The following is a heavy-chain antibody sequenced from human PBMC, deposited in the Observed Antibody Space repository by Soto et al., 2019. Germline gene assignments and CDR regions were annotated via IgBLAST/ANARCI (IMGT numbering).Heavy chain of an antibody. D-gene: IGHD3-3*01. CDR1: GGSISSYY. Sequence: SETLSLTCTVSGGSISSYYWSWIRQPPGKGLEWIGYIYYSGSTNYNPSLKSRVTISVDTSKNQFSLKLSPVTAADTAVYYCASCIYDFWSGYCTDAFNYWGQGTLVTVSS. CDR2: IYYSGST. J-gene: IGHJ4*02. V-gene: IGHV4-59*01. CDR3: ASCIYDFWSGYCTDAFNY.